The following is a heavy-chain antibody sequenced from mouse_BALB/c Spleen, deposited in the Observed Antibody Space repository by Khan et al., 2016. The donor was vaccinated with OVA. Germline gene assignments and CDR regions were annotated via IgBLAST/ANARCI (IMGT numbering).Heavy chain of an antibody. Sequence: SGPGLLKPSQSLSLTCTVTGYSITSDYAWNWIRQFPGNKLEWMGFISYSGNTKYNPSLKSRFSITRDTSKNQFFLQLNSVTTEDTATYYCARVYGGDFDYWGQGTSLTVSS. CDR2: ISYSGNT. V-gene: IGHV3-2*02. CDR1: GYSITSDYA. CDR3: ARVYGGDFDY. D-gene: IGHD1-1*01. J-gene: IGHJ2*02.